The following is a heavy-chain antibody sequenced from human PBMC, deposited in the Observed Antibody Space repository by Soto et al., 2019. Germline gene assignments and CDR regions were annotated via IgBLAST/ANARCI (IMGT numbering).Heavy chain of an antibody. D-gene: IGHD2-21*02. J-gene: IGHJ6*02. Sequence: SETLSLTCTVSGGSISRYYWSWIRQPPGKGLEWIGYMYNTERTVYNPSFKSRVTISVDTSKNQFSLQLDSVTAADTAVYYCARDLWGYCGTDCYPLDVWGQGTTVT. CDR1: GGSISRYY. CDR2: MYNTERT. CDR3: ARDLWGYCGTDCYPLDV. V-gene: IGHV4-59*01.